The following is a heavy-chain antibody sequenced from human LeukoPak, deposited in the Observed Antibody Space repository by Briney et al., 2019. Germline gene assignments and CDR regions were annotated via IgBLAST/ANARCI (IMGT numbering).Heavy chain of an antibody. CDR1: GFTFSSYA. J-gene: IGHJ4*02. V-gene: IGHV3-64D*06. Sequence: GGSLRLSCSASGFTFSSYAMHWVRQAPGKGLEYVSAISSNGGSTYYADSVKGRFTISRGNSKNTLYLQTSSLRAEDTAVYYCVKDFGYSLDYWGQGTLVTVSS. CDR3: VKDFGYSLDY. CDR2: ISSNGGST. D-gene: IGHD5-18*01.